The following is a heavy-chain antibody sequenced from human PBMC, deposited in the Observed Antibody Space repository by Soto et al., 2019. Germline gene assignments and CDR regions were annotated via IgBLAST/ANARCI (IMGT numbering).Heavy chain of an antibody. CDR2: IDPSDSYT. Sequence: GESLKISCKGSGYSFTSYWISWVRQMPGKDLEWMGRIDPSDSYTNYSPSFQGHVTISADKSISTAYLQWSSLKASDTAMYYCARLDYYDSSGYSDDFDYWGQGTLVTVSS. D-gene: IGHD3-22*01. V-gene: IGHV5-10-1*01. J-gene: IGHJ4*02. CDR1: GYSFTSYW. CDR3: ARLDYYDSSGYSDDFDY.